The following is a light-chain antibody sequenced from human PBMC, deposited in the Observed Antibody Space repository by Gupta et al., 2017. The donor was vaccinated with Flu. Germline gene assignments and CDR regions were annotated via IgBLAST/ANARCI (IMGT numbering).Light chain of an antibody. CDR2: DTS. CDR1: QSVSGY. V-gene: IGKV3-11*01. Sequence: EIVLTQSPATLSLYPGERATLSCRASQSVSGYLAWYQQRPGQAPGLLIYDTSSRATGIPARFSGSGSGTDFTLTISSLEPEDFAVYYCQLRSRWPPRITLGKGT. J-gene: IGKJ5*01. CDR3: QLRSRWPPRIT.